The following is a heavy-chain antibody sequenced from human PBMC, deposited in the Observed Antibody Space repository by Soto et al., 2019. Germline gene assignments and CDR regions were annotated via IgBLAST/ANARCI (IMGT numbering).Heavy chain of an antibody. D-gene: IGHD2-21*02. CDR3: ARGLRGGDNAAY. CDR2: INHSGST. V-gene: IGHV4-34*01. J-gene: IGHJ4*02. CDR1: GGSFSGYY. Sequence: QVQLQQWGAGLLKPSETLSLTCAVYGGSFSGYYWSWIRQPPGKGLEWFGEINHSGSTNYNPSLKSRTTIPVATSKNQFSRKLSSVTAAETAVYYCARGLRGGDNAAYWGQGTVVTVSS.